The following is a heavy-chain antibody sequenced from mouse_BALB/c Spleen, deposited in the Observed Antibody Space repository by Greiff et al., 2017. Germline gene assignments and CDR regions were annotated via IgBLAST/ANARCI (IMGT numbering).Heavy chain of an antibody. CDR1: GYTFTSYY. CDR2: INPSNGGT. D-gene: IGHD2-14*01. Sequence: VQLQQSGAELVKPGASVKLSCKASGYTFTSYYMYWVKQRPGQGLEWIGEINPSNGGTNFNEKFKSKATLTVDKSSSTAYMQLSSLTSEDSAVYYCTAYRYDDAWFAYWGQGTLVTVSA. V-gene: IGHV1S81*02. CDR3: TAYRYDDAWFAY. J-gene: IGHJ3*01.